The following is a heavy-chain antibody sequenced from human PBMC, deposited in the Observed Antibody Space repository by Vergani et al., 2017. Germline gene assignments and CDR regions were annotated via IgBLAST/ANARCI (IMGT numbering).Heavy chain of an antibody. CDR3: AKVRRGIEAGQAKYYFDY. J-gene: IGHJ4*02. Sequence: EVQLLESGGGLVQPGGSLRLSCAASGFTFSSYAMSWVRQAPGKGLEWVSAISGSGGSTYYADSVKGRFTISRDNSKNTLYLQMNSLRAEDTAVYYCAKVRRGIEAGQAKYYFDYWGQGTLVTVSS. CDR2: ISGSGGST. D-gene: IGHD6-13*01. CDR1: GFTFSSYA. V-gene: IGHV3-23*01.